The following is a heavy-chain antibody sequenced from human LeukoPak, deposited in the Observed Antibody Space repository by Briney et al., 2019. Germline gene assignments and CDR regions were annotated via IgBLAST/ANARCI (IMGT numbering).Heavy chain of an antibody. V-gene: IGHV5-51*01. CDR1: GYSFTTYW. CDR2: ICPGDSDT. Sequence: GESLKISCKGSGYSFTTYWIGWVRQMPGKGLEWMGVICPGDSDTRYSPSFQGQVTISADKSISTAYLQWSSLKASDTAMYYCARGNWNDVLEWFDPWGQGTLVTVSS. CDR3: ARGNWNDVLEWFDP. J-gene: IGHJ5*02. D-gene: IGHD1-20*01.